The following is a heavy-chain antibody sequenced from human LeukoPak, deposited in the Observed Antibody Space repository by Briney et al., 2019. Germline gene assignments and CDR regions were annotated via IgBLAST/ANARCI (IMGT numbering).Heavy chain of an antibody. CDR2: IYPGDSDT. CDR1: GYSFTSYW. D-gene: IGHD3-22*01. Sequence: GESLKISCKGSGYSFTSYWLGWVRQMPGKGLEWMGIIYPGDSDTRYSPSFQGQVTISADKSISTAYLQWSSLKASDTAMYYCARPYDSSGYYYGPFDYWGQGTLVTVSS. V-gene: IGHV5-51*01. J-gene: IGHJ4*02. CDR3: ARPYDSSGYYYGPFDY.